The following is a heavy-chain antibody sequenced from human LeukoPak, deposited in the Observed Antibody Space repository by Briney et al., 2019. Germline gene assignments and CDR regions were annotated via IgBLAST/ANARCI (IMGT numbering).Heavy chain of an antibody. J-gene: IGHJ5*02. CDR1: GYNFARYW. CDR2: IYPGDSDT. D-gene: IGHD3-10*01. V-gene: IGHV5-51*01. CDR3: ARQSYYASGSRWFDP. Sequence: GESLKIPCKASGYNFARYWIGWVRLMPGRGLEWMGIIYPGDSDTRYSPSLQGQVTISADKSITTAYLQWSSLKASDSGIYYCARQSYYASGSRWFDPWGQGTLVTVSS.